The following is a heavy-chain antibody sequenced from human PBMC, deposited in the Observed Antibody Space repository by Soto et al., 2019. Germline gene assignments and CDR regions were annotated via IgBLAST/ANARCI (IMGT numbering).Heavy chain of an antibody. Sequence: PLETLSLTCAVYGGSFSGYYWSWIRQPPGKGLEWIGEINHSGSTNYNPSLKSRATISVDTSKNQFSLKLSSVTAADTAVYYCARGSGITIFGVVIISPKNWFDPWGQGTLVTVSS. V-gene: IGHV4-34*01. D-gene: IGHD3-3*01. CDR1: GGSFSGYY. CDR2: INHSGST. J-gene: IGHJ5*02. CDR3: ARGSGITIFGVVIISPKNWFDP.